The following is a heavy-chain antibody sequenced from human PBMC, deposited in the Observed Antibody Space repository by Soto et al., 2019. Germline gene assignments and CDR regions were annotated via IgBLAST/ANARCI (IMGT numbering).Heavy chain of an antibody. V-gene: IGHV4-4*07. CDR2: MYTKERT. CDR1: GGSITNYY. J-gene: IGHJ4*02. D-gene: IGHD6-13*01. Sequence: SETLSLTCTVSGGSITNYYWSWIRQPAGKGLEWIGRMYTKERTNYNLSFKSRVTMSVDTSKNQFSLKLNAVTAADTAVYYCARGYSGSWYHSVSLPSYWGQGTLVTVSS. CDR3: ARGYSGSWYHSVSLPSY.